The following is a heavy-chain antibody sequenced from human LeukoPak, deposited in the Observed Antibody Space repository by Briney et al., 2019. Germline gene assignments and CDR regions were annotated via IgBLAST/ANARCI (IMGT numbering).Heavy chain of an antibody. J-gene: IGHJ4*02. V-gene: IGHV3-11*01. Sequence: GGSLRLSCTGSGVTFEDYYLSWIRQALGKGLEWISYVSSTGGDKFYADPVKGRFTISRDNARNSLYMEMNDLIAEDTAFYYCARGENGSFDHWGQGTLVIVSS. D-gene: IGHD3-10*01. CDR3: ARGENGSFDH. CDR2: VSSTGGDK. CDR1: GVTFEDYY.